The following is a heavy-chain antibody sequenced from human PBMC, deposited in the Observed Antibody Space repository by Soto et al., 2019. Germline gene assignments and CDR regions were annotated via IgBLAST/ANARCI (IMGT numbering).Heavy chain of an antibody. Sequence: QVQLVQSGAEVKKPGASVKVSCKASGYTFTGYHMHWVRQAPGQGLEWMGWSNPKSGDTNYAQKFRGWVTMTRDTSISTAYMELDSLKSDDTAVYYCAREDHFKSSPAFDSWGQGTLVAVSS. CDR1: GYTFTGYH. D-gene: IGHD6-6*01. J-gene: IGHJ4*02. CDR2: SNPKSGDT. CDR3: AREDHFKSSPAFDS. V-gene: IGHV1-2*04.